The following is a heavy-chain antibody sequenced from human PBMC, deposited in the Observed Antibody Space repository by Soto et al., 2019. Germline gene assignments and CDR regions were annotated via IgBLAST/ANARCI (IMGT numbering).Heavy chain of an antibody. V-gene: IGHV3-73*01. D-gene: IGHD6-6*01. Sequence: EVQLVESGGGLVQPGGSLKLSCAASGFTFSGSAMHWVRQASGKGLEWVGRIRSKANSYATAYAASVKGRFTISRDDSKNTAYLQMNSLKTEDTAVYYCTRRIAAPAGFDYWGQGTLVTVSS. CDR1: GFTFSGSA. CDR3: TRRIAAPAGFDY. J-gene: IGHJ4*02. CDR2: IRSKANSYAT.